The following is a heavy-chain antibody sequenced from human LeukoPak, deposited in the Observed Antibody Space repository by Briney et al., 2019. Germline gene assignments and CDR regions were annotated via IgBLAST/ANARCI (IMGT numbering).Heavy chain of an antibody. D-gene: IGHD4-17*01. CDR1: GFTFSSYA. CDR3: AKPGYGDYPALNYYYMDV. Sequence: GGSLRLSCAASGFTFSSYAMSWVRQAPGKGLEWVSVISGSGGRTYYADSVKGRFTISRDNSKNTLYLQMDSLRAKDTAVYYCAKPGYGDYPALNYYYMDVWGKGTTVTVSS. J-gene: IGHJ6*03. V-gene: IGHV3-23*01. CDR2: ISGSGGRT.